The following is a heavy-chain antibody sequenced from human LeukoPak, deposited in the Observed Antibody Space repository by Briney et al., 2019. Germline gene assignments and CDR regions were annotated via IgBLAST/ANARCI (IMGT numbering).Heavy chain of an antibody. V-gene: IGHV3-23*01. Sequence: GGSLRLSCAASGFTFGSYAMNWVRQASGKGLEWVSGISGSGGSTYYADSVKGRFTISRDNSKNTLYLHMNSLSAEDTAVYYCAKVTAVAAKNTYYFDYWGQGTLVTVSS. J-gene: IGHJ4*02. D-gene: IGHD6-13*01. CDR1: GFTFGSYA. CDR3: AKVTAVAAKNTYYFDY. CDR2: ISGSGGST.